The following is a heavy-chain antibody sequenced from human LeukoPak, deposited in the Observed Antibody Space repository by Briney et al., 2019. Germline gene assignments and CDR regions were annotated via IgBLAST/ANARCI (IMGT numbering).Heavy chain of an antibody. V-gene: IGHV4-31*03. CDR3: ARTVAAAFDY. J-gene: IGHJ4*02. Sequence: SETLSLTCTVSGGSISSGGYYWSWIRQHPGKGLEWIGYIYYSGSTYYNPSLKSRVTISVDTSKNQFSLKLSSVTAADTAVCYCARTVAAAFDYWGQGTLVTVSS. CDR2: IYYSGST. D-gene: IGHD6-13*01. CDR1: GGSISSGGYY.